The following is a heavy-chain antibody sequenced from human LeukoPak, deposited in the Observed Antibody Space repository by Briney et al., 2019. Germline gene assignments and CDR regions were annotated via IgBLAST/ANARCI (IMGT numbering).Heavy chain of an antibody. CDR1: GFTFSSYG. J-gene: IGHJ4*02. D-gene: IGHD1-26*01. Sequence: GGSLRLSCAASGFTFSSYGMHWVRQAPGKGLEWVAFIRYDGSNKYYADSVKGRFTISRDNSKNTLYLQMNSLRAEDTAVYYCARESGSYHQNDYYFDYWGQGTLVTVSS. CDR3: ARESGSYHQNDYYFDY. V-gene: IGHV3-30*02. CDR2: IRYDGSNK.